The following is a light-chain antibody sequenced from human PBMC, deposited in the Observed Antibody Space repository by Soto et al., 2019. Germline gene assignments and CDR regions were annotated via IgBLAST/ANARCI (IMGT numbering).Light chain of an antibody. J-gene: IGLJ3*02. CDR3: SSYAGSKTL. CDR1: SSDGGNYNY. Sequence: QSVLTQPPSASGSPGQSVTISCTGTSSDGGNYNYVSWYQQHPGKPPKLMIYEVTNRPSGVPDRFSGSKSGNTASLTVSGLQAEDEADYYCSSYAGSKTLFGGGTKLTVL. CDR2: EVT. V-gene: IGLV2-8*01.